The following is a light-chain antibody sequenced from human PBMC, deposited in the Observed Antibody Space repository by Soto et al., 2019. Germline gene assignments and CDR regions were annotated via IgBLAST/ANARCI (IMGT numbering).Light chain of an antibody. CDR3: QQFGTSPRN. CDR2: GAS. V-gene: IGKV3-20*01. J-gene: IGKJ4*01. Sequence: IVLTQSPGTLSLSPGERATLSCRASQSVSSDFLAWFQQKPGQAPRLLIFGASSRATDTPVRFTGRGSGTYYTLTISGLEPEDFAWYYCQQFGTSPRNFGGGTKVEIK. CDR1: QSVSSDF.